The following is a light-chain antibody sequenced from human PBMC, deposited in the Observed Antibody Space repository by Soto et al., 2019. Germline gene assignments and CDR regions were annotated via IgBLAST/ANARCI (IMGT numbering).Light chain of an antibody. CDR2: DVY. CDR3: CSYAGIYTYV. V-gene: IGLV2-11*01. J-gene: IGLJ1*01. CDR1: SVGGFNY. Sequence: QSVLTQPRSVSGSPGQSVTISCTGSSVGGFNYVSWYQQYPGKAPRVVIYDVYKRPSGVPDRFSGSKSGNTASLTISGLQADDEANYFCCSYAGIYTYVCGGGTKLTVL.